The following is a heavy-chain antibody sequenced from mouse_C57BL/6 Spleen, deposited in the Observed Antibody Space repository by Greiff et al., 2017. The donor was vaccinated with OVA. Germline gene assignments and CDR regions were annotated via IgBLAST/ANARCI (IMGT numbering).Heavy chain of an antibody. J-gene: IGHJ4*01. CDR2: IDPETGGT. CDR1: GYTFTDYE. Sequence: QVQLQQSGAELVRPGASVTLSCKASGYTFTDYEMNWVKQTPVHGLEWIGAIDPETGGTAYNQKFKCKAILTADKSSSTAYMELRSLTSEDSAVYYCTRNSYAMDYWGQGTSVTVSS. CDR3: TRNSYAMDY. V-gene: IGHV1-15*01.